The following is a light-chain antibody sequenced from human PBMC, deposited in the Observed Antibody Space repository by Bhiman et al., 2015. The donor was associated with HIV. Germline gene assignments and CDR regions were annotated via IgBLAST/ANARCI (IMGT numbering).Light chain of an antibody. V-gene: IGLV2-14*03. Sequence: QSALTQPASVSGSPGQSITISCTGTSSDVGGYNYVSWYQQYPGKAPKLMIYDVSNRPSGVPNRFSGSKSDNTASLTISGPQAEDEADYYCSSYTTSSTYVFGTGTKVTVL. CDR1: SSDVGGYNY. CDR2: DVS. J-gene: IGLJ1*01. CDR3: SSYTTSSTYV.